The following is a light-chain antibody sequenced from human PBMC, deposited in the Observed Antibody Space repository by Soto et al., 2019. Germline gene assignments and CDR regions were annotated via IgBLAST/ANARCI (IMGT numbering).Light chain of an antibody. Sequence: DIQMTQSPSSLSASVGDRVTITCRASQNISTYLNWYQQKPGKAPKVLIYAASSLQSGVPSRFSGSGSGTDFTLTISSLQPEDFAIYYCQQSYSPLWTFGQGTKVEIK. CDR2: AAS. J-gene: IGKJ1*01. V-gene: IGKV1-39*01. CDR1: QNISTY. CDR3: QQSYSPLWT.